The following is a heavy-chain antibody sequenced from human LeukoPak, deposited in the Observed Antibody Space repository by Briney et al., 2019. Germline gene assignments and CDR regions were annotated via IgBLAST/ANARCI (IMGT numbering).Heavy chain of an antibody. CDR3: AKSAYYYDSSGYYYVSSQRNDAFDI. CDR2: IWYDGSNK. CDR1: GFTFSSYG. D-gene: IGHD3-22*01. Sequence: PGGSLRLSCAASGFTFSSYGMHWVRQAPGKGLEWVAVIWYDGSNKYYADSVKGRFTISRDNSKNTLYLQMNSLRAEDTAVYYCAKSAYYYDSSGYYYVSSQRNDAFDIWGQGTMVTVSS. V-gene: IGHV3-33*06. J-gene: IGHJ3*02.